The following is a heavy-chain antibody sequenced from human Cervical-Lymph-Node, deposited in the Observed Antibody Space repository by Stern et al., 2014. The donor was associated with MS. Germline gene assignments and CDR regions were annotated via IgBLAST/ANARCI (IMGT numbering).Heavy chain of an antibody. CDR2: IIPSLVTT. CDR3: ARDLGVGPSVS. Sequence: VQLVESGAEVKKPASSVKVSCKASGGTFNTSAISWVRQAPGQGLEWMGGIIPSLVTTYYAQKFQGRVTFPADKSTSTAYMALSGLRYEDTAVYYCARDLGVGPSVSWGQGTVVTVSS. D-gene: IGHD5/OR15-5a*01. V-gene: IGHV1-69*06. CDR1: GGTFNTSA. J-gene: IGHJ5*02.